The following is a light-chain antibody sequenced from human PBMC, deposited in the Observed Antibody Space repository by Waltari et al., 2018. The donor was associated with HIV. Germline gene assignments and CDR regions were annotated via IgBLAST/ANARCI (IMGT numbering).Light chain of an antibody. V-gene: IGLV1-51*02. J-gene: IGLJ7*01. CDR3: ATWDTSLSGGAV. Sequence: QSVLTQPPSVSAAPGQKVTISCSGTNPNIENTYVSWYQQLPGTAPNLLIIGYSERPSGSPVRVSGSKSGTSATLGITRLQTGDESHYYCATWDTSLSGGAVFGGGTQLTVL. CDR1: NPNIENTY. CDR2: GYS.